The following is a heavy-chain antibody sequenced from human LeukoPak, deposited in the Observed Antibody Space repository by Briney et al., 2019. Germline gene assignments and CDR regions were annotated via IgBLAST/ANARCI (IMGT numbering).Heavy chain of an antibody. J-gene: IGHJ6*03. V-gene: IGHV1-8*01. Sequence: ASVKVSCKAPGYTFTSYDINWVRQATGQGLEWMGWMNPNSGNTGYAQKFQGRVTMTRNTSIGTAYMELSSLRSEDTAVYYCARGPEPYYDFWSGYSPYYYYYYMDVWGKGTTVTVSS. D-gene: IGHD3-3*01. CDR2: MNPNSGNT. CDR3: ARGPEPYYDFWSGYSPYYYYYYMDV. CDR1: GYTFTSYD.